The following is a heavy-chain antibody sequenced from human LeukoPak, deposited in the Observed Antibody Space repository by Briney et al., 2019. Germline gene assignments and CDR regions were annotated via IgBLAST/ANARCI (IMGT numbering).Heavy chain of an antibody. CDR3: ARVGIAGFDY. CDR1: GGSTSSYY. V-gene: IGHV4-59*01. Sequence: PSETLSLTCTVSGGSTSSYYWSWIRQPPGKGLEWIGYIYYSGSTNYNPSLKSRVTISVDTSKNQFSLKLSSVTAADTAVYYCARVGIAGFDYWGQGTLVTVSS. CDR2: IYYSGST. J-gene: IGHJ4*02.